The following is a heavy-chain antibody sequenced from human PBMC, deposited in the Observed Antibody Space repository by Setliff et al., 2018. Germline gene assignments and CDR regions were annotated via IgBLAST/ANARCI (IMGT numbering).Heavy chain of an antibody. Sequence: KPSETLSLTCTVSGGSISSGSYYWSWIRQPARKGLEWIGHIYSSGSTNYNPSLKSRVTISVDRSKNQFSLKLSSVIAADTAVYYCARDLYSSSSGGFYYYYYYMDVWGKGTTVTVSS. CDR1: GGSISSGSYY. V-gene: IGHV4-61*09. CDR3: ARDLYSSSSGGFYYYYYYMDV. CDR2: IYSSGST. D-gene: IGHD6-6*01. J-gene: IGHJ6*03.